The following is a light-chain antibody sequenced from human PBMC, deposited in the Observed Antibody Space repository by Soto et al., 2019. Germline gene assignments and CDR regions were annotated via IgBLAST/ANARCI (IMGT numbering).Light chain of an antibody. CDR3: QQYNTYWT. V-gene: IGKV1-5*01. J-gene: IGKJ1*01. CDR2: DAS. Sequence: DIQMTQSPSTLSASVGDRVTITCRASRSISTWLAWYQQKPGKAPNLLIYDASSLESGVPSRFSGSGSGTEFTLTISSLQPDDFATYYCQQYNTYWTFSQGTKVEIK. CDR1: RSISTW.